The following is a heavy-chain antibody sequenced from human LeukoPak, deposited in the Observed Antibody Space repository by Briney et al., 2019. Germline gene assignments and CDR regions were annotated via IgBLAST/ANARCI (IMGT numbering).Heavy chain of an antibody. D-gene: IGHD6-19*01. CDR2: IYSGGST. CDR3: ARVARAGPLYYFDY. V-gene: IGHV3-53*01. J-gene: IGHJ4*02. CDR1: GFTVSSNY. Sequence: GGSLRLSCAASGFTVSSNYMSWVRQAPGKGLEWVSVIYSGGSTYYADSVKGRFTISRDNSKNTLYLQMNSLRAEDTAVYYCARVARAGPLYYFDYWGQGTLVTVSS.